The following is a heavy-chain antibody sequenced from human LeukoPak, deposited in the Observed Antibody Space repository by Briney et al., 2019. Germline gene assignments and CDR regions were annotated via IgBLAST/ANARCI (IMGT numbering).Heavy chain of an antibody. D-gene: IGHD6-13*01. V-gene: IGHV3-23*01. CDR2: LSASGSTT. CDR1: GFTFTSDG. J-gene: IGHJ4*02. CDR3: AKAGYSSSWPLDY. Sequence: GGCLRLSCAASGFTFTSDGMSWVRQASAKGLEWVSALSASGSTTYYADSVKGRFTLSRDNSKNTLFLEMNSLRVEDTAVYYCAKAGYSSSWPLDYWGQGTQVTVSS.